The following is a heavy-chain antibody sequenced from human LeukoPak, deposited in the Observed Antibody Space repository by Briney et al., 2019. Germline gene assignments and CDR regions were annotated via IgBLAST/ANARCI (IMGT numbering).Heavy chain of an antibody. CDR2: MNPNSGNT. V-gene: IGHV1-8*03. J-gene: IGHJ6*03. Sequence: ASVKVSCKASGYTFTGYYMHWVRQATGQGLEWMGWMNPNSGNTGYAQKFQGRVTITRNTSISTAYMELSSLRSEDTAVYYCARGRNRSMVRGVIRLAYYYYMDVWGKGTAVTVSS. CDR3: ARGRNRSMVRGVIRLAYYYYMDV. D-gene: IGHD3-10*01. CDR1: GYTFTGYY.